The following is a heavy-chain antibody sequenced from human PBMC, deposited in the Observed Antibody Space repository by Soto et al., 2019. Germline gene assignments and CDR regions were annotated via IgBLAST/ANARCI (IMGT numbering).Heavy chain of an antibody. CDR1: GYTFTSYY. CDR2: INPSGGST. Sequence: ASVKVSCKASGYTFTSYYMHWVRQAPGQGLEWMGIINPSGGSTSYAQKFQGRVTMTRDTSTSTVYMELSSLRSEDTAVYYCARGSDFWSGYPYHMDVWGKGTTVTVSS. D-gene: IGHD3-3*01. J-gene: IGHJ6*03. V-gene: IGHV1-46*01. CDR3: ARGSDFWSGYPYHMDV.